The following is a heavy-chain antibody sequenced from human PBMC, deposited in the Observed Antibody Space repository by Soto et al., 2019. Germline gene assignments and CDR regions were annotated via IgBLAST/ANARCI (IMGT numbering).Heavy chain of an antibody. CDR1: GVTFSTYT. CDR2: IIPIFVTA. D-gene: IGHD4-4*01. CDR3: ANDYNTYEGYGMDV. V-gene: IGHV1-69*06. J-gene: IGHJ6*02. Sequence: QVQLVQSGAEVKKPGSSVKVSCKTSGVTFSTYTINWVRQAPGQGLEWMGGIIPIFVTAHYAQKFQGRVTITADKSTSTAYMELSSLPSEDTAIYYCANDYNTYEGYGMDVWGHGTPVTVSS.